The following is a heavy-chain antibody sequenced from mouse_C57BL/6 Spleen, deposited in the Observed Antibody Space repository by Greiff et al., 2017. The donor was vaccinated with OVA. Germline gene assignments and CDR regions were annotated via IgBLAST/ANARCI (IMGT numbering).Heavy chain of an antibody. Sequence: VQLQQSGPELVKPGDSVKISCKASGYSFTGYFMNWVMQSHGKSLEWIGRINPYNGDTFYNQKFKGKATLTVDKSSSPAHMELRSLTSEDSAVYYCARAEFDYYAMDYWGQGTSVTVSS. CDR1: GYSFTGYF. CDR3: ARAEFDYYAMDY. CDR2: INPYNGDT. J-gene: IGHJ4*01. V-gene: IGHV1-20*01.